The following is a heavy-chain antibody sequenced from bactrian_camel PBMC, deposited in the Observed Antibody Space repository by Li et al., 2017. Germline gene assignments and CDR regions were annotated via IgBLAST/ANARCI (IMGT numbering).Heavy chain of an antibody. CDR1: GFTFSSRD. CDR2: INGGGGRT. D-gene: IGHD1*01. CDR3: AADYTLPGHCLLTRTYRY. J-gene: IGHJ4*01. V-gene: IGHV3S40*01. Sequence: VQLVESGGNLVQPGGSLRLSCVASGFTFSSRDMNWVRQAPGKGLEWLSYINGGGGRTYYADSVKGRSTISQDNAKNTLDLQMNNLNPEDTAMYYCAADYTLPGHCLLTRTYRYSGQGTQVTVS.